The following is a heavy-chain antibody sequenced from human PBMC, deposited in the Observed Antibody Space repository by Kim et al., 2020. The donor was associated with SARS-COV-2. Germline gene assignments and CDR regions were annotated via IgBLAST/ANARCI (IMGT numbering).Heavy chain of an antibody. CDR3: VREVGAGSNSGLDY. CDR2: TWSDGSEE. CDR1: GFTFSNYL. V-gene: IGHV3-30*04. Sequence: GGSLRLSCVASGFTFSNYLLHWVRQAPGRGLEWVAVTWSDGSEEFYTDSVRGRFTISRDNSRNTLNLLMNSLTPEDTGLYYCVREVGAGSNSGLDYWGQG. J-gene: IGHJ4*02. D-gene: IGHD3-10*01.